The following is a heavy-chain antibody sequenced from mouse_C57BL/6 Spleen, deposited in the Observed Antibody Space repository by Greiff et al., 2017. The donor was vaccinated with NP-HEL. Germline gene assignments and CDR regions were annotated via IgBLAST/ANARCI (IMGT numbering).Heavy chain of an antibody. CDR2: ISYDGSN. Sequence: EVQLVESGPGLVKPSQSLSLTCSVTGYSITSGYYWNWIRQFPGNKLEWMGYISYDGSNNYNPSLKNRISITRDTSKNQFFLKLNSVTTEDTATYYCARDQYYYGSSYPWYFDVWGTGTTVTVSS. D-gene: IGHD1-1*01. CDR3: ARDQYYYGSSYPWYFDV. V-gene: IGHV3-6*01. CDR1: GYSITSGYY. J-gene: IGHJ1*03.